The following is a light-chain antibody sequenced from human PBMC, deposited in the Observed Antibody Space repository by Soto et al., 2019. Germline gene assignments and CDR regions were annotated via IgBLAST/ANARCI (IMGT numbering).Light chain of an antibody. V-gene: IGKV3-20*01. CDR3: QQYDTSPPMYT. CDR1: QSVDSTY. CDR2: ATS. J-gene: IGKJ2*01. Sequence: DIVLTHSPGTLSLSPCESATLSSSASQSVDSTYLAWYQQKPDQSPRLLIYATSTRAAGIPDRFSGSGSGTDFTLTISRLEPDDVAVYYCQQYDTSPPMYTFGQGTKVDIK.